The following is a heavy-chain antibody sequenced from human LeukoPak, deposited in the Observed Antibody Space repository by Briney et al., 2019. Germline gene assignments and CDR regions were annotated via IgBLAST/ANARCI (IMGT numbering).Heavy chain of an antibody. Sequence: GGSPRLSCAASGFTFSSYGMHWVRQAPGKGLEWVAVISYDGSNKYYADSVKGRFTISRDNSKNTLYLQMNSLRAEDTAVYYCAKDGPGSSSPMADDAFDIWGQGTMVTVSS. D-gene: IGHD5-24*01. CDR1: GFTFSSYG. J-gene: IGHJ3*02. V-gene: IGHV3-30*18. CDR2: ISYDGSNK. CDR3: AKDGPGSSSPMADDAFDI.